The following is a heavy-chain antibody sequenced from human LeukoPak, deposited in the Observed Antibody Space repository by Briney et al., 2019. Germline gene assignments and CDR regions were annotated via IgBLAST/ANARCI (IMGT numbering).Heavy chain of an antibody. CDR1: GFTFSSYG. CDR2: IWYDGSNK. J-gene: IGHJ3*02. CDR3: AKAFEAGLDAFDI. D-gene: IGHD6-19*01. V-gene: IGHV3-33*06. Sequence: GRSLRLSCAASGFTFSSYGMHWVRQAPGKGLEWVAVIWYDGSNKYYADSVKGRFTISRDNSKNTLYLQMNSLRAEDTAVYYCAKAFEAGLDAFDIWGQGAMVGVCS.